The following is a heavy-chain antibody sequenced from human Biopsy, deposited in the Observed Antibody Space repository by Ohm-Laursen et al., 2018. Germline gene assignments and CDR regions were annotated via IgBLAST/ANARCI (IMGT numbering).Heavy chain of an antibody. CDR3: AREDEGLLRALDH. CDR1: GASMTGYF. D-gene: IGHD3-16*01. Sequence: GTLSLTCTVSGASMTGYFWTWVRQPAGKGLEWIGHIYTFGDTTYNPSLESRVTMSLDTSKNQFSLKMTSLTAADTAVYFCAREDEGLLRALDHWGQGTMVTVSS. J-gene: IGHJ3*01. CDR2: IYTFGDT. V-gene: IGHV4-4*07.